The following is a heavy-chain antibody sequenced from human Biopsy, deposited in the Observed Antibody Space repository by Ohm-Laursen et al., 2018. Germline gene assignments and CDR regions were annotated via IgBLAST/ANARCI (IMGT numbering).Heavy chain of an antibody. CDR1: GFSLTNYT. CDR3: ARGRSHLLPDHDWFDP. J-gene: IGHJ5*02. V-gene: IGHV3-21*06. Sequence: GSLRLSCAASGFSLTNYTINWVRQAPGKGLEWVSSISRSTSHILYAETLKGRSTSSRDNAKNSVYLQMNGLRVEDTAVYYCARGRSHLLPDHDWFDPWGQGTLVTVSS. CDR2: ISRSTSHI. D-gene: IGHD1-14*01.